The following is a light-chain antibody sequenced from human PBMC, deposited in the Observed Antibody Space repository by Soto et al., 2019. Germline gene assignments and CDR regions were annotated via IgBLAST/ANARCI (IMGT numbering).Light chain of an antibody. Sequence: EIVLTQSPGTLSLSPGETAALSCRASRSLSDNHLAWYQQRPGQAPRLLIYGSSSRAAGIPDRFRGSGTGTGFNSTIPRLEPEDFRVYYFQAYYYFPSPFGLGTKVEIQ. CDR1: RSLSDNH. CDR2: GSS. CDR3: QAYYYFPSP. J-gene: IGKJ2*01. V-gene: IGKV3-20*01.